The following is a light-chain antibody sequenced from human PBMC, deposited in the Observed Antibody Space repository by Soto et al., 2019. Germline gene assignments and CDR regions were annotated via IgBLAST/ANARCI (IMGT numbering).Light chain of an antibody. CDR2: DVS. V-gene: IGLV2-11*01. J-gene: IGLJ3*02. Sequence: QSALTQPRSVSRSPGQSVTISCTGTSSNVGDYNYVSWYQQYPGKAPKLVIYDVSKRPSGVPDRFSGSKSGNTASLTISGLQAEDEADYYCCSFAGSYTFWVFGGGTKVTVL. CDR1: SSNVGDYNY. CDR3: CSFAGSYTFWV.